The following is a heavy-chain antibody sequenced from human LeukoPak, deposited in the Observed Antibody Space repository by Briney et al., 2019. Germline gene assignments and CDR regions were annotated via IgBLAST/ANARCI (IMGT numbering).Heavy chain of an antibody. CDR3: ARDRDIGTYYYYYGMDV. CDR1: GGSISTFY. Sequence: SETLSLTCTVSGGSISTFYWGWIRQPPGKGLEWIGYIYYSGSTNYNPSLKGRLTISVDTSKNQFSMKLNSVTAADTAVYYCARDRDIGTYYYYYGMDVWGQGTTVTVSS. J-gene: IGHJ6*02. D-gene: IGHD2-15*01. CDR2: IYYSGST. V-gene: IGHV4-59*01.